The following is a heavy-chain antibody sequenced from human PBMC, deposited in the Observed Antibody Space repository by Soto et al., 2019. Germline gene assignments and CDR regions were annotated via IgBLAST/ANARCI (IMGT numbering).Heavy chain of an antibody. Sequence: GESLKISCKGSGYNFTSYWISWVRQMPGKGLEWMGRIDPSDSYTNYSPSFQGHVTISADKSISTAYLQWSSLKASDTAMYYCALQTATYYYYGMDVWGQGTTVTVSS. CDR3: ALQTATYYYYGMDV. D-gene: IGHD5-18*01. J-gene: IGHJ6*02. CDR2: IDPSDSYT. CDR1: GYNFTSYW. V-gene: IGHV5-10-1*01.